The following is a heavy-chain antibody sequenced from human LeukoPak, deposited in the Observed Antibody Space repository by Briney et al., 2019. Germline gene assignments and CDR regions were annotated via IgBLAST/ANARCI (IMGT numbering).Heavy chain of an antibody. Sequence: GASVKVSCKASGYTFTSYYMHWVRQAPGQGLEWMGIINPSGGSTSYAQKFQGRVTMTRDTSTSIVYMELSSLRSEDTAVYYCARERTPPSGYSSSWYRGRFDYWGQGTLVTVSS. J-gene: IGHJ4*02. D-gene: IGHD6-13*01. CDR1: GYTFTSYY. V-gene: IGHV1-46*01. CDR2: INPSGGST. CDR3: ARERTPPSGYSSSWYRGRFDY.